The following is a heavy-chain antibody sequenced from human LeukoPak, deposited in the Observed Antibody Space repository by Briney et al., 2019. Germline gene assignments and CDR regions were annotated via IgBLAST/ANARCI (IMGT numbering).Heavy chain of an antibody. D-gene: IGHD3-22*01. J-gene: IGHJ4*02. Sequence: LETLSLTCTVSGGSISSSSYYWGWIRHPPGKGLEWSGSSYYSGNTYYNTSLKSRVTISLDTSKNQFSLKLSSLTAADTAVYYCARQHTRGAVVALVDYWGQGTLVTVSS. CDR2: SYYSGNT. CDR3: ARQHTRGAVVALVDY. CDR1: GGSISSSSYY. V-gene: IGHV4-39*01.